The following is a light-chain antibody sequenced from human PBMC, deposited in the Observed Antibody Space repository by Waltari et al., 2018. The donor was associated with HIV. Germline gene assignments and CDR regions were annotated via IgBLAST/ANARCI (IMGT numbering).Light chain of an antibody. CDR3: AAWDDSLNGPV. CDR2: SNH. V-gene: IGLV1-44*01. CDR1: TSNRGTPP. Sequence: QSVLTQPPSASGPPGQRVTNSCSRGTSNRGTPPLTWYQHPPGTPPKLLIYSNHQRPSGFPDRFSGSKSGTSASLAISGLQSEDEADYSCAAWDDSLNGPVFGGGTKLTVL. J-gene: IGLJ3*02.